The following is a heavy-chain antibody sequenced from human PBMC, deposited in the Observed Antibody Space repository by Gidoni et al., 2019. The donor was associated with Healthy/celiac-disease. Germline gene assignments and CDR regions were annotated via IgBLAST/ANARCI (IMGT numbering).Heavy chain of an antibody. J-gene: IGHJ4*02. CDR1: GGSFSGYY. Sequence: QVQLQQWGAGLLKPSETLSLTCAVYGGSFSGYYWSWIRQPPGKGLEWIGEINHSGSTNYNPSLKSRVTISVDTSKNQFSLKLSSVTAADTAVYYCALGNYYDSSGYYPFDYWGQGTLVTVSS. D-gene: IGHD3-22*01. V-gene: IGHV4-34*01. CDR2: INHSGST. CDR3: ALGNYYDSSGYYPFDY.